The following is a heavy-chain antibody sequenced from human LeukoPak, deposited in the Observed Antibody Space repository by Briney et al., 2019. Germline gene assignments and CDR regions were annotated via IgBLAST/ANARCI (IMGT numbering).Heavy chain of an antibody. V-gene: IGHV3-48*03. J-gene: IGHJ4*02. CDR3: ARARGIDLESRGLDY. CDR2: ISSSGNTI. CDR1: GFTFSSYE. Sequence: GGSLTLPCAASGFTFSSYEMNWLRQAPGKALEWVSYISSSGNTIYYADSVKGRFTISRDKAKNSLYLQMNSLRAEDTAVYYCARARGIDLESRGLDYWGQGTLVTVSS. D-gene: IGHD3-10*01.